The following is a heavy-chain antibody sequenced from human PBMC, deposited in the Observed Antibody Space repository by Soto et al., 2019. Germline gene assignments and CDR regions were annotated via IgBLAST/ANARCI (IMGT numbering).Heavy chain of an antibody. CDR1: GGSISSSSYY. J-gene: IGHJ1*01. CDR2: IYYSGST. Sequence: SETLSLTCTVSGGSISSSSYYWGWIRQPPGKGLEWIGSIYYSGSTYYNPSLKSRVTISVDTSKNQFSLKLSSVTAADTAVYYCAGSYGSRNAEYFQHWGQGTLVTVSS. D-gene: IGHD6-13*01. CDR3: AGSYGSRNAEYFQH. V-gene: IGHV4-39*01.